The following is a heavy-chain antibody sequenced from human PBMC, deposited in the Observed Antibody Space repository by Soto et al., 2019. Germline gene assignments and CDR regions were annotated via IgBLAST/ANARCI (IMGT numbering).Heavy chain of an antibody. CDR3: ARHHFYCTGGSCYLQAYHYYGLDV. V-gene: IGHV4-39*01. CDR2: IYYSGNT. CDR1: GGSLSGYY. D-gene: IGHD2-15*01. Sequence: SETLSLTCAVYGGSLSGYYWGWIRQPPGKGLEWIGTIYYSGNTYYNTSLESRVTISVDPSKNQFSLKLSSVTAADTAVYYCARHHFYCTGGSCYLQAYHYYGLDVWGQGTTVTVSS. J-gene: IGHJ6*02.